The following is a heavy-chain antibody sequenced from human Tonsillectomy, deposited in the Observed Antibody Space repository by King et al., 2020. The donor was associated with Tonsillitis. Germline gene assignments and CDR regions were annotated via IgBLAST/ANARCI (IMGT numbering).Heavy chain of an antibody. CDR1: GGSINNSNYY. CDR2: IYYGGST. J-gene: IGHJ3*02. D-gene: IGHD2-15*01. Sequence: QLQESGPGLVKPSETLSLTCTVSGGSINNSNYYWGWIRQSPGKGLEWIGIIYYGGSTYYNPSVKNRVTRSIDASKNQFSLRLSSVTAADTAVYYCTGAVVATGGGFDIWGQGTLVTVSS. V-gene: IGHV4-39*01. CDR3: TGAVVATGGGFDI.